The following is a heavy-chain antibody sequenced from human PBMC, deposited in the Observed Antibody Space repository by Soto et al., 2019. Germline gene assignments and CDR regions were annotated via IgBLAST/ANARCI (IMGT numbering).Heavy chain of an antibody. V-gene: IGHV3-23*01. CDR1: GFTFNTFE. Sequence: EVQLLESGGGLVQPGGSLRLSCAASGFTFNTFEMSWVRQAPGRGLEWVSFISTDSSRAYYADAVKGRFTISRDNSKHTLYLQMNSLTAEDPAVYAWLKVGWLDFWGQGTLVTVSS. J-gene: IGHJ5*01. D-gene: IGHD3-16*01. CDR3: LKVGWLDF. CDR2: ISTDSSRA.